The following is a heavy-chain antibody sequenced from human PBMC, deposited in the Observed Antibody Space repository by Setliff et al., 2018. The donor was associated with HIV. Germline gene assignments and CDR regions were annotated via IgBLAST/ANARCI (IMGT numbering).Heavy chain of an antibody. D-gene: IGHD6-19*01. J-gene: IGHJ4*02. CDR2: IDYSGST. V-gene: IGHV4-59*01. Sequence: PSETLSLTCTVSGDSMSSYYWSWIRQPPGKGLEWIGYIDYSGSTNYNRSLKSRVTISIDTSKNQFSLKLYSVTAADTAVYYCARGYSSGWYDYWGQGTLVTVSS. CDR3: ARGYSSGWYDY. CDR1: GDSMSSYY.